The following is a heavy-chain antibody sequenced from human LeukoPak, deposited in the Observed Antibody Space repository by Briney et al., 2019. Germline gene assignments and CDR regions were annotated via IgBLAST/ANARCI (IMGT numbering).Heavy chain of an antibody. CDR3: ARGGRFAPYGMDV. J-gene: IGHJ6*02. CDR2: INPNSGGT. CDR1: GYTFTGYY. D-gene: IGHD3-3*01. Sequence: EAPVKVSCKASGYTFTGYYMHWVRQAPGQGLEWMGRINPNSGGTNYAQKFQGRVTMTRDTSISTAYMELSRLRSDDTAVYYCARGGRFAPYGMDVWGQGTTVTVSS. V-gene: IGHV1-2*06.